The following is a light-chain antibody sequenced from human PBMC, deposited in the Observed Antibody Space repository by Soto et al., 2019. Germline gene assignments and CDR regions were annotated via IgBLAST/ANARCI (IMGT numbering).Light chain of an antibody. CDR3: QQYGDSLYT. Sequence: EIVLTQSPGTLSLSPGERATLSCRASQIVSSSYLAWYQQKPGQAPRLLIYDASSRATGIPDRFSGSGSGTSFTLTISRLETADFAVYYCQQYGDSLYTFGQGTKLEIK. CDR1: QIVSSSY. J-gene: IGKJ2*01. CDR2: DAS. V-gene: IGKV3-20*01.